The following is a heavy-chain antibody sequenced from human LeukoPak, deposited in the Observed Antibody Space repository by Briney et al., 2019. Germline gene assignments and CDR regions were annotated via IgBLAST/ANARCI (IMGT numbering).Heavy chain of an antibody. J-gene: IGHJ5*02. V-gene: IGHV1-2*02. Sequence: ASVKVSCKASGYTFTGYYMHWVRQAPGQGLEWMGWINPNSGGTNYAQKFQGRVTMTRDTSISAAYMELSRLRSDDTAVYYCARDTLWYCSGGSCYSSWFDPWGQGTLVTVSS. D-gene: IGHD2-15*01. CDR3: ARDTLWYCSGGSCYSSWFDP. CDR1: GYTFTGYY. CDR2: INPNSGGT.